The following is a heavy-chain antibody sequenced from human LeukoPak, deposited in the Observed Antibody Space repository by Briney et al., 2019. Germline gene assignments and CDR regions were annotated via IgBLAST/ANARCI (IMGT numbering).Heavy chain of an antibody. CDR2: IYTSGST. CDR3: ARDVVVPATKIYYFDY. Sequence: SETLSLTCTVSGGSISSGSYYWSWIRQPAGKGLEWIGRIYTSGSTNYNPSLKSRVTISVDTSKNQFSLKLSSVTAADTAMYYCARDVVVPATKIYYFDYWGQGTLVTVSS. D-gene: IGHD2-2*01. J-gene: IGHJ4*02. V-gene: IGHV4-61*02. CDR1: GGSISSGSYY.